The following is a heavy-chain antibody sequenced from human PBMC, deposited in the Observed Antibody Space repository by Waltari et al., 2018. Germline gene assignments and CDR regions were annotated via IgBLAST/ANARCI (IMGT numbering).Heavy chain of an antibody. J-gene: IGHJ5*02. CDR3: ARADRGPRFTSGSSATPDWGP. Sequence: QVQLQQWGAGLLKPSAPLSLTCAVHGGSFSGFYWTWFLQPPGKGLEWIGEINHSGSTNYNPSLKSRVTIALDTSRNHFSLKLSSVTAADTAVYYCARADRGPRFTSGSSATPDWGPWGQGTLVTVSS. V-gene: IGHV4-34*01. CDR2: INHSGST. D-gene: IGHD1-26*01. CDR1: GGSFSGFY.